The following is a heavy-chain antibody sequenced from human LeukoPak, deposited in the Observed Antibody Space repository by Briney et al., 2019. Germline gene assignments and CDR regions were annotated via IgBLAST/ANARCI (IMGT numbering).Heavy chain of an antibody. D-gene: IGHD3-3*01. CDR1: GFIFSSYW. Sequence: GSLRLSCAAPGFIFSSYWMTWVRQAPGKGLEWIGEINHSGSTNYNPSLKSRVTISVDTSKNQFSLKLSSVTAADTAVYYCARRGDFWSGYFGYYFDYWGQGTLVTVSS. V-gene: IGHV4-34*01. CDR3: ARRGDFWSGYFGYYFDY. CDR2: INHSGST. J-gene: IGHJ4*02.